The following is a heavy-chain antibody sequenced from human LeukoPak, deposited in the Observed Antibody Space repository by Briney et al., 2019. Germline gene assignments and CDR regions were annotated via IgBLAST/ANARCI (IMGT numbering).Heavy chain of an antibody. V-gene: IGHV4-61*01. D-gene: IGHD6-6*01. Sequence: SETLSLTCTVSGGSISSSSHYWSWIRQPPGKGLEWIGYIYYSGSTNYNPSLKSRVTISVDTSKNQFSLKLSSVTAEDTAVYYCARGHSSSFTPRGYFDYWGQGTLVTVSS. CDR3: ARGHSSSFTPRGYFDY. J-gene: IGHJ4*02. CDR1: GGSISSSSHY. CDR2: IYYSGST.